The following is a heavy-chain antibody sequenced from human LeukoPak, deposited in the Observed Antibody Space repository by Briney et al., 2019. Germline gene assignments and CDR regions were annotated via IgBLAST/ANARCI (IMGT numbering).Heavy chain of an antibody. CDR2: IRYDGSNK. D-gene: IGHD3/OR15-3a*01. V-gene: IGHV3-30*02. CDR3: AKDRRTGFSAIDY. CDR1: GFTFSSYG. J-gene: IGHJ4*02. Sequence: GGSLRLSCAASGFTFSSYGMHWVRQAPGKGLEWVAFIRYDGSNKYYADSVKGRFTISRDNSKNTLYLQMNSLRAEDTAVFYCAKDRRTGFSAIDYWGQGTLVTVSS.